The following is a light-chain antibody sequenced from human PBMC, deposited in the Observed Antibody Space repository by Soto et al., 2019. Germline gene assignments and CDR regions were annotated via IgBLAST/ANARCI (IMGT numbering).Light chain of an antibody. V-gene: IGKV1-5*01. CDR3: QCYSSYPWT. CDR1: QSCRNW. J-gene: IGKJ1*01. CDR2: DAS. Sequence: DLQMTQSPSTLSASFGYIATITFRASQSCRNWLAWYQQKAGKAPRLLIYDASTLQSGVPSRFSGSGSGTEFSLTISSLQPDDFGTYYCQCYSSYPWTFGQGTKVDI.